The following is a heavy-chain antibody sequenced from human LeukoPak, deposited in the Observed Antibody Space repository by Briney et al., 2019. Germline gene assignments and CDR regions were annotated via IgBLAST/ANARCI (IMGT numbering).Heavy chain of an antibody. D-gene: IGHD2-21*02. CDR2: ISSDGGST. CDR3: ARLPRGVVTALDY. J-gene: IGHJ4*02. V-gene: IGHV3-64*04. Sequence: GGSLRLSCSASGFTFSRYAMHWVRQAPGKGLEYVSAISSDGGSTYYGDSVKGRFTISRDNAKNSLYLQMNSLRDEDTAVYYCARLPRGVVTALDYCGQGTLVTVSS. CDR1: GFTFSRYA.